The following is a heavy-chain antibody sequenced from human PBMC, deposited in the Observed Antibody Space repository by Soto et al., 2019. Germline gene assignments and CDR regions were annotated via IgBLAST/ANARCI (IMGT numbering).Heavy chain of an antibody. D-gene: IGHD3-10*01. J-gene: IGHJ3*02. CDR2: ISYDGSNK. V-gene: IGHV3-30-3*01. CDR1: GFTFSSYA. Sequence: GGSLRLSCAASGFTFSSYAMHWVRQAPGKGLEWVAVISYDGSNKYYADSVKGRFTISRDNSKNTLYLQMNSLRAEDTAVYYCARADLETIQSMVWGVIIVAFDIWGQGTMVTVSS. CDR3: ARADLETIQSMVWGVIIVAFDI.